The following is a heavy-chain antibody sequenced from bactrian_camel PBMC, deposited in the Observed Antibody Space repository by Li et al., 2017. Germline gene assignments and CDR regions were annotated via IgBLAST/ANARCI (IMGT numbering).Heavy chain of an antibody. Sequence: QLVESGGGSVQAGGSLRLSCTASEFTLRHYYMSWVRQAPGKGLEWFSRINTGGSSTYYADSVKGRFTISQDNAKNILYLKMTNPKPDDTAMYYCAADYYGLCSACRGAFCYPMSEYNHQGQGTQVTVS. CDR2: INTGGSST. V-gene: IGHV3S28*01. D-gene: IGHD2*01. J-gene: IGHJ4*01. CDR1: EFTLRHYY.